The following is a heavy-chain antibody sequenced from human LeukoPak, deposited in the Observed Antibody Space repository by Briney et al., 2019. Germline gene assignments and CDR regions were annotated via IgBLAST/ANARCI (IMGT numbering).Heavy chain of an antibody. D-gene: IGHD6-13*01. Sequence: GGSLRLSCAASGFTFSSYAMSWVRQAQGKGLEWVSAISGSGGSTYYADSVKGRFTISRDNSKNTLYLQMNSLRAEDTAVYYCAKDLFDSSSWYTSPPDYWGQGTLVTVSS. J-gene: IGHJ4*02. V-gene: IGHV3-23*01. CDR2: ISGSGGST. CDR3: AKDLFDSSSWYTSPPDY. CDR1: GFTFSSYA.